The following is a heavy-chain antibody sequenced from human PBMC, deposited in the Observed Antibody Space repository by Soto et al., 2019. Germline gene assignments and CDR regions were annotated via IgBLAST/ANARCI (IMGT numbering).Heavy chain of an antibody. CDR2: INHSGST. Sequence: SETLSLTCAVYGGSFSGYYWSWIRQPPGKGLEWIGEINHSGSTNYNPSLKSRVTISVDTSKNQFSLKLSSVTAADTAVYYCERGVRWRMPIYWGQGTLVTVSS. CDR1: GGSFSGYY. D-gene: IGHD1-1*01. CDR3: ERGVRWRMPIY. J-gene: IGHJ4*02. V-gene: IGHV4-34*01.